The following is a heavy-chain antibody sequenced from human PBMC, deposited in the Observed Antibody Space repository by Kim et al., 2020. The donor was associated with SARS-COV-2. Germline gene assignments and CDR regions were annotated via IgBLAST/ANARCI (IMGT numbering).Heavy chain of an antibody. CDR2: ISSSSDYI. CDR1: GFTFSSYS. CDR3: ATSYCSSSTCYGY. D-gene: IGHD2-2*01. Sequence: GGSLRLSCAASGFTFSSYSMNWVRQAPGKGLEWVSSISSSSDYIYYADSVKGRFTISRDNAKNSLYLQLNSLRAEDTAVYYCATSYCSSSTCYGYWGQGTLVTVSS. V-gene: IGHV3-21*01. J-gene: IGHJ4*02.